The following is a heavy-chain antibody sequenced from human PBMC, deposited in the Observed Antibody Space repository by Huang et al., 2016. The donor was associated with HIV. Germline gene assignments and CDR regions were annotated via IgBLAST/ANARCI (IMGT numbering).Heavy chain of an antibody. CDR1: GFTFSDYY. D-gene: IGHD2-21*02. CDR2: SSSSGDAV. V-gene: IGHV3-11*01. J-gene: IGHJ4*02. Sequence: QAQLVESGGGLVKPGGSLRLSCAASGFTFSDYYMSWIRQAPGKGLEWLEDSSSSGDAVYYADSVKGRFTISRDNANQSLYIQLSSLRPEDTAMFYCAKGGGAYCGADCYELDSWGQGILVIVSS. CDR3: AKGGGAYCGADCYELDS.